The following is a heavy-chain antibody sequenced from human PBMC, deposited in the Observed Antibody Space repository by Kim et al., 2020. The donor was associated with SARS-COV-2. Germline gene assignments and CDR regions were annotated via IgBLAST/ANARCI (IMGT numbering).Heavy chain of an antibody. J-gene: IGHJ4*02. CDR1: GYTFTSYY. CDR3: ARGDIVVVVAASHFDY. CDR2: INPSGGST. D-gene: IGHD2-15*01. Sequence: ASVKVSCKASGYTFTSYYMHWVRQAPGQGLEWMGIINPSGGSTSYAQKFQGRVTMTRDTSTSTVYMELSSLRSEDTAVYYCARGDIVVVVAASHFDYWGQGTLVTVSS. V-gene: IGHV1-46*01.